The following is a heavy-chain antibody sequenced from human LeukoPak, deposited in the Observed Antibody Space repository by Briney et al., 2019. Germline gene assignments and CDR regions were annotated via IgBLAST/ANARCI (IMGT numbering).Heavy chain of an antibody. CDR3: ARVRYCSSGYVNYFDY. D-gene: IGHD6-13*01. Sequence: GRSLRLFCAASGFTFSSYGMHWGRQAPGKGLEWVAVIWYDGSNKYYADSVKGRFTISRDNSKNMLYLQMNSLRAEDTAVYYCARVRYCSSGYVNYFDYWGQGTLVTVSS. J-gene: IGHJ4*02. CDR1: GFTFSSYG. CDR2: IWYDGSNK. V-gene: IGHV3-33*01.